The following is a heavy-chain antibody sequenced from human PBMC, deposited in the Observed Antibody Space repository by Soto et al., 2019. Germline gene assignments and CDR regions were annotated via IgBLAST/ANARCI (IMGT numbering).Heavy chain of an antibody. CDR1: GYTFTSYG. V-gene: IGHV1-18*01. CDR3: ASSGRPHLGYYGMDV. CDR2: ISAYNGNT. J-gene: IGHJ6*02. Sequence: AASVKVSCKASGYTFTSYGISWVRQAPGQGLEWMGWISAYNGNTNYAQKLQGRVTMTTDTSTSTAYMELRSLRSDDTAVYYCASSGRPHLGYYGMDVWGQGTTVTVSS.